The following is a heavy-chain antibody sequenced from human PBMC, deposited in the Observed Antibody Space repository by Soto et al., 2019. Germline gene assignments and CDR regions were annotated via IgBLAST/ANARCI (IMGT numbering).Heavy chain of an antibody. Sequence: QVQLQQWGAGLLKPSETLFLTCAVSGGSFGGYYWSWIRLPPGKGLEWMGQINHSGSTIYTPSLKSRVTISMDTPMNQFSLKLSSVTAADSAVFYCARGLKYLITGDSNDAFDIWGQGTVVTVSS. CDR1: GGSFGGYY. J-gene: IGHJ3*02. CDR2: INHSGST. CDR3: ARGLKYLITGDSNDAFDI. V-gene: IGHV4-34*01. D-gene: IGHD7-27*01.